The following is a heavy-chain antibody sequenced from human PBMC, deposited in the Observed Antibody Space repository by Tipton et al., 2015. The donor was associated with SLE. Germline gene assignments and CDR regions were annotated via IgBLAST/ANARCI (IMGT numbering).Heavy chain of an antibody. CDR2: VIPIFGTP. V-gene: IGHV1-69*06. Sequence: QLVQSGAEVRKPGSSVKVSCKASGGTFSSYSISWVRQAPGQGLEWMGSVIPIFGTPHYTQRFQDRVTITADKSTTTAYMELSSLRSEDTAVYYCARDEGQAGGVVTAMDYYYYYMDVWGKGTTVTVSS. CDR3: ARDEGQAGGVVTAMDYYYYYMDV. J-gene: IGHJ6*03. CDR1: GGTFSSYS. D-gene: IGHD2-21*02.